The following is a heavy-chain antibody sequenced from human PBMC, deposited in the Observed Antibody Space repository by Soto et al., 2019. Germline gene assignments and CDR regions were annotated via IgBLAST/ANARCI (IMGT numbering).Heavy chain of an antibody. CDR2: IMPIFGTT. CDR3: ARGVGAYYFDY. Sequence: QVQLVQSGAEVKKPGSSVNVSCKASGGTFSTYAITWVRQAPGQGLEWLGGIMPIFGTTDYARKFQGRVTITAAESTSTVFIELSSLTSEDTAVYYCARGVGAYYFDYWGQATLVTVSS. D-gene: IGHD1-26*01. CDR1: GGTFSTYA. V-gene: IGHV1-69*01. J-gene: IGHJ4*02.